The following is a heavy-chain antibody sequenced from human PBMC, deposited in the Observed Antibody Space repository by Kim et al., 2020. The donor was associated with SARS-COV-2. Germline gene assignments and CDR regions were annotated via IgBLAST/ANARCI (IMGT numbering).Heavy chain of an antibody. J-gene: IGHJ4*02. D-gene: IGHD3-22*01. CDR3: AKDYYDSSGYFDY. V-gene: IGHV3-9*01. Sequence: YADSVKGRFTISRDNAKNSLYLQMNSLRAEDTALYYCAKDYYDSSGYFDYWGQGTLVTVSS.